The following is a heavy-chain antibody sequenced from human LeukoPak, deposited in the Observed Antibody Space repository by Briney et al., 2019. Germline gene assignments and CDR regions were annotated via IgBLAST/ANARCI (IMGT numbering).Heavy chain of an antibody. CDR3: AKAALRYQLLSSLDY. V-gene: IGHV3-74*01. CDR1: GFTFSSYW. CDR2: INSDGSST. Sequence: GGSLRLSCAASGFTFSSYWMHWVRQAPGKGLVWVSRINSDGSSTYYADSVKGRFTISRDNSKNTLYLQMNSLRAEDTAIYYCAKAALRYQLLSSLDYWGQGTLVTVSS. J-gene: IGHJ4*02. D-gene: IGHD2-2*01.